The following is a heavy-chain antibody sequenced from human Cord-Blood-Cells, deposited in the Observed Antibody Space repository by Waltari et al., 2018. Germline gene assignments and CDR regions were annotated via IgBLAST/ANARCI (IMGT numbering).Heavy chain of an antibody. CDR3: ARNGITSFGVVPEEYWFDP. J-gene: IGHJ5*02. Sequence: QVQLVQSGAEVKKPGASVKVSCKASGYTFTGYYMHWVRQAPGQGLEWMGWINPNSGGTNYAQKFQGRVTMTRDTSISTAYMELSRLRSDDTAVYYCARNGITSFGVVPEEYWFDPWGQGTLVTVSS. CDR1: GYTFTGYY. V-gene: IGHV1-2*02. CDR2: INPNSGGT. D-gene: IGHD3-3*01.